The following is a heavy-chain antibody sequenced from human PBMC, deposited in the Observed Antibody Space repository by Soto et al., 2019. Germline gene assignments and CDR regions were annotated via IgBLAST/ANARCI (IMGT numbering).Heavy chain of an antibody. Sequence: SVKVSCKASGGTFSSYAISWVRQAPGQGLEWMGGIIPIFGTASYAQKFQDRVIMTRDTSTSTVYMELSSLRSEDTAVYYCARTGSGSTYSYYYGMDVWGQGTTVTVSS. V-gene: IGHV1-69*05. CDR3: ARTGSGSTYSYYYGMDV. J-gene: IGHJ6*02. D-gene: IGHD2-15*01. CDR1: GGTFSSYA. CDR2: IIPIFGTA.